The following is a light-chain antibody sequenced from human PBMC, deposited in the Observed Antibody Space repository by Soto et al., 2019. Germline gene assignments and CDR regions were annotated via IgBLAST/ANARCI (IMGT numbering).Light chain of an antibody. V-gene: IGLV7-43*01. CDR1: TGAVTSGYY. CDR2: SIS. CDR3: LLYYCGAQV. Sequence: QAVVTQEPSLTVSPGGTVTLTCASSTGAVTSGYYPNWFQQKPGQAPRALIYSISNKHSWTPARFSGSLLGGKAALTLSGVQPEDEAEYYCLLYYCGAQVFGGGTKLTVL. J-gene: IGLJ2*01.